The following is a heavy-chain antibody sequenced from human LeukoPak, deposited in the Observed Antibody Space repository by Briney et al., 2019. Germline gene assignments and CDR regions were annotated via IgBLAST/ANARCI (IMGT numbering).Heavy chain of an antibody. CDR3: TRDGRDGYNY. CDR2: IYTSGST. CDR1: GGSISSYY. Sequence: SATLSLTCAVSGGSISSYYWSLIRPPPGKGLEWIGYIYTSGSTNYNPSLKSRVTISVDTSKNQFSLKLRSVTAADTAVYYCTRDGRDGYNYWGQGTLVPVSS. D-gene: IGHD5-24*01. V-gene: IGHV4-4*09. J-gene: IGHJ4*02.